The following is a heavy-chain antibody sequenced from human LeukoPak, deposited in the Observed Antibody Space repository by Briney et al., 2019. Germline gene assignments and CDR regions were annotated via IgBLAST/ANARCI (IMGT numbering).Heavy chain of an antibody. D-gene: IGHD3-16*01. CDR3: ARDPHYDYVWGNVGFDY. CDR1: GFTFSSYG. J-gene: IGHJ4*02. CDR2: ISYDGSNK. Sequence: SGGSLRLSCAASGFTFSSYGMHWVRQAPGKGLEWVAVISYDGSNKYYADSVKGRFTISRDNSKNTLYLQMNSLRAEDTAVYYCARDPHYDYVWGNVGFDYWGQGTLVTVSS. V-gene: IGHV3-30*03.